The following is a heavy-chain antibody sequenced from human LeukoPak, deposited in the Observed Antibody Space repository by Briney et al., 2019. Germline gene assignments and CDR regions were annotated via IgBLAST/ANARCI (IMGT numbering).Heavy chain of an antibody. CDR1: GFIFSNYA. Sequence: GGSLRLSCAASGFIFSNYAMGWGRQAPGKGLEWVSSITGSGGNTYYADSVKGRFTFSRDNSKNTLHLQMNSLRAEDTAVYYCARAVGPYDYWGQGTLVTVSS. CDR2: ITGSGGNT. J-gene: IGHJ4*02. V-gene: IGHV3-23*01. D-gene: IGHD3-10*01. CDR3: ARAVGPYDY.